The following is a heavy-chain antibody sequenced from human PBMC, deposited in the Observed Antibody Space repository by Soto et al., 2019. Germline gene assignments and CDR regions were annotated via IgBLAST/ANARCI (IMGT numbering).Heavy chain of an antibody. CDR2: ISSSSSYI. CDR3: ARERSYSSSSGGFDP. V-gene: IGHV3-21*01. Sequence: GGSLRLSCASSGFTFSSDSMNWVRHAAGKGLEWVSSISSSSSYIYYADSVKGRFTISRDNAKNSLYLQMNSLRAEDTAVYYCARERSYSSSSGGFDPWGQGTLVTVSS. J-gene: IGHJ5*02. CDR1: GFTFSSDS. D-gene: IGHD6-6*01.